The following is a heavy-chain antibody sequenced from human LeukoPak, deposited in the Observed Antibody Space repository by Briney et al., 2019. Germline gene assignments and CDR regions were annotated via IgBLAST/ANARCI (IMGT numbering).Heavy chain of an antibody. CDR3: AKYSSAWYNDPFDI. V-gene: IGHV3-23*01. D-gene: IGHD6-19*01. CDR2: IGGSGSRT. J-gene: IGHJ3*02. CDR1: GFTFSTYA. Sequence: GGSLRLSCVASGFTFSTYAMTCVRQAPGKGLEWVSGIGGSGSRTYYADSVKGRFSISRENSKNTLFLQMNSLRAEDTAVYYCAKYSSAWYNDPFDIWGQGTMVTVSS.